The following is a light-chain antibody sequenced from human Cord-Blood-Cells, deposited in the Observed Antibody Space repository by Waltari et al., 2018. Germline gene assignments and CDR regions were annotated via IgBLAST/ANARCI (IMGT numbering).Light chain of an antibody. Sequence: QSALPQPASVSGSHGQSITISCTGTSSDVGSYNLFSWYQQHPGKAPKLMIYEVSKRPSGVSNRFSGSKSGNTASLTISGLQAEDEADYYCCSYAGSSTYVFGTGTKVTVL. V-gene: IGLV2-23*02. J-gene: IGLJ1*01. CDR3: CSYAGSSTYV. CDR1: SSDVGSYNL. CDR2: EVS.